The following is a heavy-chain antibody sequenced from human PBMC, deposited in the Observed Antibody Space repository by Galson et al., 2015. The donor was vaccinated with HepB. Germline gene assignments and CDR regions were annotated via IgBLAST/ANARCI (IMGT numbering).Heavy chain of an antibody. CDR1: GFTFSSYG. V-gene: IGHV3-33*01. Sequence: SLRLSCAASGFTFSSYGMHWVRQAPGKGLEWVAVIWYDGSNKYYADSVKGRFTISRDNSKNTLYLQMNSLRAEDTAVYYCARETTMIVDDAFDIWGQGTMFTVSS. CDR2: IWYDGSNK. J-gene: IGHJ3*02. D-gene: IGHD3-22*01. CDR3: ARETTMIVDDAFDI.